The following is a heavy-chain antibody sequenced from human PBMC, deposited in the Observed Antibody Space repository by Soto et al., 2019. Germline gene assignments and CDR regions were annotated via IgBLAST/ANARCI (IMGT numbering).Heavy chain of an antibody. CDR3: ALHNYCSGGRCYFDY. J-gene: IGHJ4*02. D-gene: IGHD2-15*01. CDR1: GYTFTSYG. Sequence: RASVKVSCKASGYTFTSYGISWVRQAPGQGLEWMAWISVYNGNTNYAQKFQGRVTMTTDTSTSTAYMELRSLRSDDTAVYYCALHNYCSGGRCYFDYWGQGTLVTVSS. V-gene: IGHV1-18*01. CDR2: ISVYNGNT.